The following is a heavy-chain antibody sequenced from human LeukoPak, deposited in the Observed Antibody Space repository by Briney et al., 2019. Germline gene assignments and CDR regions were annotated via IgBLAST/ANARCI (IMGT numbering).Heavy chain of an antibody. Sequence: GASVKVSCKASGYTFTGYYMHWVRQAPGQGLEWMGWINPNSGGTNYAQKFQGRVTMTRDTPISTAYMELSRLRSDDTAVYYCARDRDYGGNSFDPWGQGTLVTVSS. D-gene: IGHD4-23*01. CDR2: INPNSGGT. V-gene: IGHV1-2*02. J-gene: IGHJ5*02. CDR3: ARDRDYGGNSFDP. CDR1: GYTFTGYY.